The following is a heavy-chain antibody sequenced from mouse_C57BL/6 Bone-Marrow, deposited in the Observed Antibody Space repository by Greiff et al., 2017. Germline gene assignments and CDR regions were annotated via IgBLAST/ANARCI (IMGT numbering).Heavy chain of an antibody. J-gene: IGHJ3*01. Sequence: EVKLVESEGGLVQPGSSMKLSCTASGFTFSDYYMAWVRQVPEKGLEWVANINYDGSSTYYLDSLKSRFIISRDNAKNILYLQMSSLKSEDTATYYCARGEYYGSAWFADWGQGTLVTVSA. CDR1: GFTFSDYY. CDR2: INYDGSST. D-gene: IGHD1-1*01. V-gene: IGHV5-16*01. CDR3: ARGEYYGSAWFAD.